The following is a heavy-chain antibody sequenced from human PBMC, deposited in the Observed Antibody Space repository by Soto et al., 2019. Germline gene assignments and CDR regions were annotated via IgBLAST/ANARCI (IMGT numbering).Heavy chain of an antibody. D-gene: IGHD3-22*01. CDR1: GFTFSSYA. V-gene: IGHV3-23*01. Sequence: EVQLLESGGGLVQPGGSLRLSCAASGFTFSSYAMSWVRQAPGKGLEWVSAISGSGGSTYYADSVKGRFTISRDNSKNTLYLQMNSLRAEDTAVYYCASGAPMYYYDSSGYYEGGYFQHWARAPWSPSPQ. J-gene: IGHJ1*01. CDR3: ASGAPMYYYDSSGYYEGGYFQH. CDR2: ISGSGGST.